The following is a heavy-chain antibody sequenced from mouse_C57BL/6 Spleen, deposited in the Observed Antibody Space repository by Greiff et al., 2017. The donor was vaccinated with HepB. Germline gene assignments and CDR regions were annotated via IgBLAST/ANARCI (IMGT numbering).Heavy chain of an antibody. D-gene: IGHD2-4*01. V-gene: IGHV7-3*01. CDR3: ARSSYSDYDGIRYAMDY. CDR1: GFTFTDYY. CDR2: IRNKANGYTT. Sequence: EVNVVESGGGLVQPGGSLSLSCAASGFTFTDYYMSWVRQPPGKALEWLGFIRNKANGYTTEYSASVKGRFTISRDNSQSILYLQMNALRAEDSATYYCARSSYSDYDGIRYAMDYWGQGTSVTVSS. J-gene: IGHJ4*01.